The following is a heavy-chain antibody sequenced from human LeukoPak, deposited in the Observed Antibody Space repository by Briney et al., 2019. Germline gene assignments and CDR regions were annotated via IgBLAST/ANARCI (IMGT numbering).Heavy chain of an antibody. CDR2: ITSSGGAI. CDR3: ARDYYASGNYQHFDY. Sequence: PGGSLRLSCAASGFIFSDYYMSWIRQAPGKGLEWLSYITSSGGAIYYADSVKGRFTVSRDNAKNSLYLQMNSLRAEDTAVYYCARDYYASGNYQHFDYWGQGTLVTVSS. CDR1: GFIFSDYY. J-gene: IGHJ4*02. D-gene: IGHD3-10*01. V-gene: IGHV3-11*01.